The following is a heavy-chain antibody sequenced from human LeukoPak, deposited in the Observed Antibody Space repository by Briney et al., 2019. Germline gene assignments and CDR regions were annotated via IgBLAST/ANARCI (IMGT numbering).Heavy chain of an antibody. V-gene: IGHV3-33*08. Sequence: PGGSLRLSCAASGFTFSSYAMSWVRQAPGKGLEWVAVIWYDGSNKYYADSVKGRFTISRDNSKNTLYLQMNSLRAEDTAVYYCASSVAVAGSAGPAFDYWGQGTLVTVSS. CDR1: GFTFSSYA. D-gene: IGHD6-19*01. CDR2: IWYDGSNK. J-gene: IGHJ4*02. CDR3: ASSVAVAGSAGPAFDY.